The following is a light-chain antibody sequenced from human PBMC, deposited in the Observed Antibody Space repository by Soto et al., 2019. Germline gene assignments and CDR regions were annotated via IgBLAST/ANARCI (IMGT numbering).Light chain of an antibody. CDR2: DAS. Sequence: EIVLTQSPGTLSLSPGERATLSCRASQSVSSSYLAWYQQKPGQAPRLLIYDASSRATGIPDRFSGSGSGTDFTLTISRLEPEDFAAYYCQQFGSSPYTFGQGTNLEIK. CDR3: QQFGSSPYT. J-gene: IGKJ2*01. V-gene: IGKV3-20*01. CDR1: QSVSSSY.